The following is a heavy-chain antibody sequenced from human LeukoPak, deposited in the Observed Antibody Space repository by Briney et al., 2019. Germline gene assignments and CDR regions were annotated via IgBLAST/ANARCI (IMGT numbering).Heavy chain of an antibody. Sequence: GXSLRXXCAASGFIFSDYSMNWVRQAPGKGLEWVASISISGSSIYYADSVKGRFTISRDNAKNSLFLQMNSLRVEDMALYYCXXXRXXGILHDAFDIWGQGTMVTVSS. D-gene: IGHD1-1*01. CDR3: XXXRXXGILHDAFDI. J-gene: IGHJ3*02. V-gene: IGHV3-21*04. CDR2: ISISGSSI. CDR1: GFIFSDYS.